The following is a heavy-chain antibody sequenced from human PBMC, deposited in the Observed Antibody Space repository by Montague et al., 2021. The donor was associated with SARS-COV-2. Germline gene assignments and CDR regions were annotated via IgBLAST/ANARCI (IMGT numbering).Heavy chain of an antibody. CDR3: ARADFWSGYLYFAY. Sequence: TLSLTCTVSGGSISSGSYYWSWIRQPAGKGLEWIGRIYTSGSTNYNPSLKSRVTISVDTSKNQFSRKLSSVTAADTAVYYCARADFWSGYLYFAYWGQGTLVTVSS. V-gene: IGHV4-61*02. CDR1: GGSISSGSYY. CDR2: IYTSGST. J-gene: IGHJ4*02. D-gene: IGHD3-3*01.